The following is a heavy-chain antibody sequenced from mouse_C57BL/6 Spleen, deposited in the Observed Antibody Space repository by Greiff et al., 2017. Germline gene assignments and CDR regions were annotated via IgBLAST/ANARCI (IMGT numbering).Heavy chain of an antibody. CDR1: GFTFSSYA. Sequence: EVKLMESGEGLVKPGGSLKLSCAASGFTFSSYAMSWVRQTPEKRLEWVAYISSGGDYIYYADTVKGRFTISRDNARNTLYLQMSSLKSEDTAMYYCTRDSPSTGSFAYWGQGTLVTVSA. CDR3: TRDSPSTGSFAY. CDR2: ISSGGDYI. V-gene: IGHV5-9-1*02. J-gene: IGHJ3*01. D-gene: IGHD4-1*02.